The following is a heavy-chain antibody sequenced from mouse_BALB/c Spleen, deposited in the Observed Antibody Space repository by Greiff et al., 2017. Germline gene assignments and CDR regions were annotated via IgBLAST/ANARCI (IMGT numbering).Heavy chain of an antibody. J-gene: IGHJ2*01. CDR2: IDPANGNT. D-gene: IGHD4-1*02. V-gene: IGHV14-3*02. CDR3: ARQLGFTNFDY. Sequence: EVQLQQSGAELVKPGASVKLSCTASGFNIKDTYMHWVKQRPEQGLEWIGRIDPANGNTKYDPKFQGKATITADTSSNTAYLQLSSLTSEDTAVYYCARQLGFTNFDYWGQGTTLTVSS. CDR1: GFNIKDTY.